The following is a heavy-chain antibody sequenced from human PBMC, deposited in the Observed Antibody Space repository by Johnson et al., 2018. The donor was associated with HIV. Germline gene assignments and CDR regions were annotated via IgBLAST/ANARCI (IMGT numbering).Heavy chain of an antibody. CDR1: GFTFSDYY. CDR2: ISSSGSPI. CDR3: ARGSLMTQWLRVDDAFDI. D-gene: IGHD6-19*01. Sequence: QVQLVESGGGLVKPGGSLRLSCAASGFTFSDYYMSWIRQAPGKGLEWISYISSSGSPIYYADSLKGRFTISRDNAKNSLYLQMNSLRAEDTAVYYCARGSLMTQWLRVDDAFDIWGQGTMVTVSS. J-gene: IGHJ3*02. V-gene: IGHV3-11*04.